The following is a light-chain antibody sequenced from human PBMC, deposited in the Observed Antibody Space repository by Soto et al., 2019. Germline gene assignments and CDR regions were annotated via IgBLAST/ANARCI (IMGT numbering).Light chain of an antibody. V-gene: IGKV1-33*01. CDR2: DAS. J-gene: IGKJ5*01. Sequence: QMTQSPSSLSASIGDRVTISCQASQDVGNFLNWYQQRPGKAPYLLIYDASNLDSGVSSRFSGSGSGRDFSFTITSLQPDDVATYFCQQYGSLPITFGQGTRLEIK. CDR1: QDVGNF. CDR3: QQYGSLPIT.